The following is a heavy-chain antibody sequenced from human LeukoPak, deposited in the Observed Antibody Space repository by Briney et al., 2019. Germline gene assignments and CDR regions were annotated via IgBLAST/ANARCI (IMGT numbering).Heavy chain of an antibody. CDR1: GFTFSNYG. J-gene: IGHJ4*02. V-gene: IGHV3-33*01. CDR3: ARARIRLGGWYAFDY. Sequence: GRSLRLSCEASGFTFSNYGMQWVRQAPGKGLEWVAVLWSNGINKYYADSVKGRFTFSRDNSKNTLYVEMNRLRVEDTAVYYCARARIRLGGWYAFDYWGQGTLVTVSS. D-gene: IGHD6-19*01. CDR2: LWSNGINK.